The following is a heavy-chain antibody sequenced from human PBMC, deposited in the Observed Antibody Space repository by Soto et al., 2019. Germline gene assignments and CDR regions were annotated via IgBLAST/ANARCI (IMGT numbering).Heavy chain of an antibody. CDR2: KNPNSGNT. V-gene: IGHV1-8*01. CDR3: ARGSKGSSWYAYWFDP. Sequence: QVQLVQSGAEVKKPGASVKVSCKASGYTFTSYDINWVRQATGQGLEWMGWKNPNSGNTGYAQKFQGRVTMTRNTSISTAYMELSSLRSEDTAVYYCARGSKGSSWYAYWFDPWGQGTLVTVSS. D-gene: IGHD6-13*01. J-gene: IGHJ5*02. CDR1: GYTFTSYD.